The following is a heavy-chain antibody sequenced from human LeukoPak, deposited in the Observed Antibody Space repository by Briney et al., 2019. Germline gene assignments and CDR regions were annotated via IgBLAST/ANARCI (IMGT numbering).Heavy chain of an antibody. CDR1: GGSISSDGYY. J-gene: IGHJ6*03. CDR2: TYYSGST. CDR3: ARVLGDYSNYPGYYYYMDV. Sequence: SETLSLTCTVSGGSISSDGYYWNWIRQHPGKGLEWIGNTYYSGSTYYNPSLKSRVTMSVDTSKNQFSLKLSSVTAADTAVYYCARVLGDYSNYPGYYYYMDVWGKGTTVTVSS. V-gene: IGHV4-31*03. D-gene: IGHD4-11*01.